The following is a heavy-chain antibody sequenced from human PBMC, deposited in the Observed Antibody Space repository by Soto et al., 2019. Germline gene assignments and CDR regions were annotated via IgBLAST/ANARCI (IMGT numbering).Heavy chain of an antibody. V-gene: IGHV3-23*01. CDR3: ALPMIVVVIDGWSPFDY. CDR1: GFTFSSYA. Sequence: GGSLRLSCAASGFTFSSYAMSWVRQAPGKGLEWVSAISGSGGSTYYADSVKGRFTISRDNSKNTLYLQMNSLRAEDTAVYYCALPMIVVVIDGWSPFDYWGQGTLVTVSS. D-gene: IGHD3-22*01. CDR2: ISGSGGST. J-gene: IGHJ4*02.